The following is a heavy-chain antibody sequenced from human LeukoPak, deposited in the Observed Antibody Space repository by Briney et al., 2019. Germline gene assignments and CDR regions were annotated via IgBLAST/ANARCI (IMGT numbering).Heavy chain of an antibody. CDR2: ISAYNGNA. V-gene: IGHV1-18*01. J-gene: IGHJ4*02. CDR1: GYTFTSYD. Sequence: ASVKVSCKASGYTFTSYDINWVRQATGQGLEWMGWISAYNGNANYAQKLQGRVTMTTDTSTSTAYMELRSLRSDDTAVYYCARARNWFGDIVLDYWGQGTLVTVSS. D-gene: IGHD3-10*01. CDR3: ARARNWFGDIVLDY.